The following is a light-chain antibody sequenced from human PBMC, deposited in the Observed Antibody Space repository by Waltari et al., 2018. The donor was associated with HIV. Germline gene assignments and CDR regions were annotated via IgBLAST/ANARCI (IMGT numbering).Light chain of an antibody. J-gene: IGKJ2*03. V-gene: IGKV4-1*01. Sequence: IVMTQSPDSLAVSLGERATKNCKSRLSVLSPSHNKNYLAWYQQKPGQPPKLLIYWASTRESGVPERFRGSGSGTDFTLTIDTMEAEDAALYYCQQYYDVQSFGQGTKVEIK. CDR1: LSVLSPSHNKNY. CDR2: WAS. CDR3: QQYYDVQS.